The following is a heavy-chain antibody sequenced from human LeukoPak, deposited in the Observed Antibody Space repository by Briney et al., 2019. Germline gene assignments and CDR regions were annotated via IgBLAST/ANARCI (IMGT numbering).Heavy chain of an antibody. CDR2: INSRSNTI. CDR3: SRDRHCIGSTCYGL. CDR1: GFTFSSFG. Sequence: GGSLRLSCAASGFTFSSFGMNWVRQAPGKGLEWISYINSRSNTIYYADSVKGRFTISRDNAKNSLYVQLNSLRAEDTAVYYCSRDRHCIGSTCYGLWGQGTRVTVSS. V-gene: IGHV3-48*01. D-gene: IGHD2-2*01. J-gene: IGHJ4*02.